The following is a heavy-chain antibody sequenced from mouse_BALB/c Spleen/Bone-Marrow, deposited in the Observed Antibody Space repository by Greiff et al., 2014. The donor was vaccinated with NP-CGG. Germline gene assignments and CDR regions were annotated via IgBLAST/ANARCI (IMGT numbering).Heavy chain of an antibody. V-gene: IGHV1S81*02. CDR1: GYTFTSYW. CDR2: INPSNGRT. Sequence: QVQLQQSGAELVQPGASVKLSCKASGYTFTSYWMHWVKQRPGQGLEWIGEINPSNGRTNYNEKFKSKATLTVDKSSSTAYMQLSSLTAEDSAVYYCARYYDYWYFDVWGAGTTVTVSS. D-gene: IGHD2-4*01. CDR3: ARYYDYWYFDV. J-gene: IGHJ1*01.